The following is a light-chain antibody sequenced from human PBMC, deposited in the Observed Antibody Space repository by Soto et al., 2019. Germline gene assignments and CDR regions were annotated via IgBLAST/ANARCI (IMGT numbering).Light chain of an antibody. CDR1: SSDVGSYNY. CDR2: EVN. V-gene: IGLV2-8*01. CDR3: NSYAGSPYV. J-gene: IGLJ1*01. Sequence: QSALTQPPSASGSPGQSVTISCTGTSSDVGSYNYVSWYQQHPGKAPKLMIYEVNKRPSGVPDRFSGSKSGNTASLTVSGLQAEDEADYCCNSYAGSPYVFGTGTKVTVL.